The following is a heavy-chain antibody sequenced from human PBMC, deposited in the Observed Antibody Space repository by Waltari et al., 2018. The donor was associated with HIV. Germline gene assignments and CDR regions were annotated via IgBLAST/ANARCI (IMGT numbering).Heavy chain of an antibody. CDR3: AKDSGITTIRGVIPKTPLDY. CDR1: GFTFSNYA. D-gene: IGHD3-10*01. Sequence: QVQLVESGGGVVQPGTSLRLSCAASGFTFSNYAMHWVRQAPGKGLEWMAVISYDATNTYYADSVKCRFTISRDNFKNMVSLQMNSLKAEDTAVYYCAKDSGITTIRGVIPKTPLDYWGQGTLVTVSS. V-gene: IGHV3-30*01. CDR2: ISYDATNT. J-gene: IGHJ4*02.